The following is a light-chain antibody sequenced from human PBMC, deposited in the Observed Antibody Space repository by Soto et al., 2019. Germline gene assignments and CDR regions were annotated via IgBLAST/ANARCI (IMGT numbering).Light chain of an antibody. CDR1: QSVSSN. CDR3: QQRSNWPLT. J-gene: IGKJ4*01. CDR2: DAS. V-gene: IGKV3-11*01. Sequence: EIVLRQSPDTLSLFPGERATLSCRASQSVSSNLAWYQQKPGQAPRLLIYDASNRATGIPARFSGSGSGTDFTLTISSLEPEDFAVYYCQQRSNWPLTFGGGTKVDIK.